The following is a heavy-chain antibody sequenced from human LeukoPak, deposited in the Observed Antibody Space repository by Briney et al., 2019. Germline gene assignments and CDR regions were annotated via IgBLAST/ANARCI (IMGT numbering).Heavy chain of an antibody. CDR2: ISSSGSTI. Sequence: VESLRLSCAASGFTFSDYYMSWIRQAPGKGLEWVSFISSSGSTIYYADSVKGRFTISRDNAKNSLYLQMNSLRAEDTAVYYCARDRRVRGAFDPWGQGTLVTVSS. CDR3: ARDRRVRGAFDP. J-gene: IGHJ5*02. D-gene: IGHD3-10*01. CDR1: GFTFSDYY. V-gene: IGHV3-11*04.